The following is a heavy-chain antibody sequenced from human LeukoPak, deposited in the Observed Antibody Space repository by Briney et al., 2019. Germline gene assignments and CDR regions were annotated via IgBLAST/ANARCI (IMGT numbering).Heavy chain of an antibody. D-gene: IGHD5/OR15-5a*01. V-gene: IGHV1-18*01. Sequence: GASVKLSCKASGYTFTSFGISWVRQAPGQGLEWMGWSSAYNGNTNNTQKFQGRVTMTTDTSTSTAYMELRSLRSDDTAVYYCARDLGEFRVYGAFFDYWGQGTLVTVSS. CDR2: SSAYNGNT. J-gene: IGHJ4*02. CDR1: GYTFTSFG. CDR3: ARDLGEFRVYGAFFDY.